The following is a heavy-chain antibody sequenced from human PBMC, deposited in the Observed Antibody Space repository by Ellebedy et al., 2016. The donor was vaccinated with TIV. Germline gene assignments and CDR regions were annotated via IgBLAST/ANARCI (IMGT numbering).Heavy chain of an antibody. D-gene: IGHD2-2*01. Sequence: GGSLRLSCAASGFIFSDYYMIWIRQAPGKGLEWVSYISNRGSTIYYADSVKGRFTISRDNAKNSLSLLMNSLRAEDTAVYYCARDARFIDQQHNWFDPWGQGTLVTVSS. CDR1: GFIFSDYY. J-gene: IGHJ5*02. V-gene: IGHV3-11*01. CDR2: ISNRGSTI. CDR3: ARDARFIDQQHNWFDP.